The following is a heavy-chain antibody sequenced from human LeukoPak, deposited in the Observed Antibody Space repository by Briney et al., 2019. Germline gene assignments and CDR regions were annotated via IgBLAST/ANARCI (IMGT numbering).Heavy chain of an antibody. CDR3: ARTLYDSSGYYDY. D-gene: IGHD3-22*01. J-gene: IGHJ4*02. V-gene: IGHV1-69*13. Sequence: VKVSCKASGGTFSSYAVSWVRQAPGQGLEWMGGIIPIFGTANYAQKFQGRVTITADESTSTTYMELSSLRSEDTAVYYCARTLYDSSGYYDYWGQGTLVTVSS. CDR1: GGTFSSYA. CDR2: IIPIFGTA.